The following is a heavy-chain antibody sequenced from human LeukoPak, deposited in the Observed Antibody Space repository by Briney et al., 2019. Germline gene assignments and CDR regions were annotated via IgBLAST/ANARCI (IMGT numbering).Heavy chain of an antibody. CDR1: GGSISSSSYY. CDR3: ARKPIIPAIWAFDI. CDR2: IYYSGST. Sequence: SETLSLTCTVSGGSISSSSYYWGWIRQPLGKGLEWIGSIYYSGSTYYNPSLKSRVTISVDTSKNQFSLKLSSVTAADTAVYYCARKPIIPAIWAFDIWGQGTMVAVSS. J-gene: IGHJ3*02. D-gene: IGHD2-21*01. V-gene: IGHV4-39*07.